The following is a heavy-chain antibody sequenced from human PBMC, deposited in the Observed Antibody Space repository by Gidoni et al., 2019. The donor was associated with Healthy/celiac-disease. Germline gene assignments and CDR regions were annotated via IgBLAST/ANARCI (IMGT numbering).Heavy chain of an antibody. D-gene: IGHD6-13*01. CDR3: ARGRSRSWYGFTWVY. J-gene: IGHJ4*02. CDR1: GGLFRGYY. V-gene: IGHV4-34*01. CDR2: INHSGGT. Sequence: QVQLQQGGVGLLKPSETLSLTCAVYGGLFRGYYWRWNRQPPGKGLGWIGEINHSGGTNYNPSLKSRVTISVDTSKNQFSLKLSSVTAADTAVYYCARGRSRSWYGFTWVYWGQGTLVTVSS.